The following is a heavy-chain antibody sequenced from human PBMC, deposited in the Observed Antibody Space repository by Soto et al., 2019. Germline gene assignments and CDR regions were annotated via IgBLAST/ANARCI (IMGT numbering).Heavy chain of an antibody. CDR1: GYTFTSYG. D-gene: IGHD2-21*02. CDR3: ARGRLAYCGGDCYNWFDP. CDR2: ISAYNGNT. J-gene: IGHJ5*02. V-gene: IGHV1-18*01. Sequence: GASVKVSCKASGYTFTSYGISWVRQAPGQGFEWMGWISAYNGNTNYAQKLQGRVTMTTDTSTSTAYMELRSLRSDDTAVYYCARGRLAYCGGDCYNWFDPWGQGTLVTVS.